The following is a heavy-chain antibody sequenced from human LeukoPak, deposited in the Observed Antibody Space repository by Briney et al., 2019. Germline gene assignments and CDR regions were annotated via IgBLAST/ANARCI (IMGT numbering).Heavy chain of an antibody. CDR2: IYTSGST. CDR3: ASAMGGGYSSGWGTYYYYYYMDV. J-gene: IGHJ6*03. CDR1: GGSISSGSYY. Sequence: SQTLSLTCTVSGGSISSGSYYWTWIRQPAGKGLEYIGRIYTSGSTSYNPSLKSRVTISVDTSKNQFSLKLSSVTAAETAVYYCASAMGGGYSSGWGTYYYYYYMDVWGKGTTVTIYS. D-gene: IGHD6-19*01. V-gene: IGHV4-61*02.